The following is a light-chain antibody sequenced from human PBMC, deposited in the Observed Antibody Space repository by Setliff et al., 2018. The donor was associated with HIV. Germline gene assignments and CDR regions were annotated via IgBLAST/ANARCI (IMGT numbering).Light chain of an antibody. CDR1: SSDVGGYNY. V-gene: IGLV2-14*03. CDR2: EVR. J-gene: IGLJ1*01. CDR3: SSYAITNTLP. Sequence: QSVLTQPASVSGSPGQSITFSCTGTSSDVGGYNYVSWYQQHPGKAPKLIIYEVRNRPSGVSNRFSGSKSGNTASLTISGLQAEDEADYYCSSYAITNTLPFGTGTKVTVL.